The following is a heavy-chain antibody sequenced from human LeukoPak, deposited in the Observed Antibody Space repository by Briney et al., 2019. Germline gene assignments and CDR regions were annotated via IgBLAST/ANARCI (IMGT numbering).Heavy chain of an antibody. CDR3: TRLYDGSGTYYNGDY. J-gene: IGHJ4*02. D-gene: IGHD3-10*01. CDR1: GFTFSGSA. V-gene: IGHV3-73*01. Sequence: GGSLRLSCAGSGFTFSGSAIHWVRQASGKGLEWVGRIRSNYATTYAASMKGRFTISRDDSQNTAYLQINSLKTEDTAVYYCTRLYDGSGTYYNGDYWGQGTLVTVSS. CDR2: IRSNYAT.